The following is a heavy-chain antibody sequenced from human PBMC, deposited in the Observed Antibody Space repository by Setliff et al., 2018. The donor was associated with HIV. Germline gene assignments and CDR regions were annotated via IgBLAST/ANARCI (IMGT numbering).Heavy chain of an antibody. J-gene: IGHJ3*01. D-gene: IGHD6-19*01. Sequence: SETLSLTCDVSGYSISNGYYWGWSRQPPGKGLEWIGSIYHSGSTHYNHYLKSRVSISFDTAANQFSLILSFLSAADTAVYYCARDPVNRSGWRLDAFDVWGQGTMVTVSS. CDR2: IYHSGST. CDR3: ARDPVNRSGWRLDAFDV. CDR1: GYSISNGYY. V-gene: IGHV4-38-2*01.